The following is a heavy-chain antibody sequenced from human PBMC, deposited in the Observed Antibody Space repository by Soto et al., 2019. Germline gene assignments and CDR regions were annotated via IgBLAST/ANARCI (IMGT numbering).Heavy chain of an antibody. CDR1: GGSITSSYY. J-gene: IGHJ4*02. CDR3: ATIPATTILTDY. D-gene: IGHD2-2*02. CDR2: IYYSGST. V-gene: IGHV4-39*01. Sequence: QLQLQESGPGLVKPSENLSLTCTVSGGSITSSYYWGWIRQPPGKGLEWIGSIYYSGSTYYNPSLKSRVTISVDTSKNQFSLKLSSVTAADTAVYYCATIPATTILTDYWGQGTLVTVSS.